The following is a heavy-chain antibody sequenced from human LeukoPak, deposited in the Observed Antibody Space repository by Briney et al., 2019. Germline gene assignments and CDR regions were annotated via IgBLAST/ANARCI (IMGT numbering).Heavy chain of an antibody. V-gene: IGHV4-61*02. CDR1: GGSLSSGSYY. CDR3: ARSSSSWN. CDR2: IYTSGST. Sequence: PSETLSLTCTVSGGSLSSGSYYWSWIRHPAGKGLEWIGRIYTSGSTNYNPSLKSRVTISVDTSKNQFSLKLSSVTAADTAVYYCARSSSSWNWGQGTLVTVSS. D-gene: IGHD6-13*01. J-gene: IGHJ4*02.